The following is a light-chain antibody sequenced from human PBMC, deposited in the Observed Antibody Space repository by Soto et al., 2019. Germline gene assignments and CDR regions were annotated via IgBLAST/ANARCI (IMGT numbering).Light chain of an antibody. CDR1: QSVFYSTTNKHY. Sequence: DIVMTQSPDSLAVSLGERATINCKASQSVFYSTTNKHYLSWYQQKPGQSPRLLISWVSIRESGVPDRFSGSGSGTEFTLTIDNLQAEDVAVYYCQQHYNVPFTFGPGTKLEIK. J-gene: IGKJ3*01. CDR3: QQHYNVPFT. CDR2: WVS. V-gene: IGKV4-1*01.